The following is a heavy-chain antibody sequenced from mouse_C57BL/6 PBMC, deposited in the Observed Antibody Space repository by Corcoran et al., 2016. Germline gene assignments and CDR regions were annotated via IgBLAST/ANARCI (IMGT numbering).Heavy chain of an antibody. Sequence: EVQLQQSGPELVKPGASVKMSCKASGYTFTDYNIHWVKQSHGKSLEWIGYINPNNGGTSYNQKFKGKATLTVNKSSSTAYMELHSLTSEDSAVYYCARGGNYWFAYWGQGTLVTVSA. V-gene: IGHV1-22*01. D-gene: IGHD2-1*01. CDR1: GYTFTDYN. CDR2: INPNNGGT. J-gene: IGHJ3*01. CDR3: ARGGNYWFAY.